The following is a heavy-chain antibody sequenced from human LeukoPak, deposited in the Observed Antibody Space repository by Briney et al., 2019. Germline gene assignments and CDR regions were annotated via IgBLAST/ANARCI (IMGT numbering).Heavy chain of an antibody. D-gene: IGHD6-19*01. CDR3: ARDGYRSGRYYFDY. CDR2: IYSGGST. Sequence: PGGSLRLSCAASGFIVSSNYMSWVRQAPGKGLEWVSIIYSGGSTYYADSVKGRFTISRDNSKNTLYLQMNSLRAEDTAVYYCARDGYRSGRYYFDYWGQGTLVTVSS. V-gene: IGHV3-53*01. CDR1: GFIVSSNY. J-gene: IGHJ4*02.